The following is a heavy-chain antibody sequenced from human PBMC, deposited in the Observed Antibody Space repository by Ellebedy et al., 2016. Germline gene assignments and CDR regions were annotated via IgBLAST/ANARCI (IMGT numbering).Heavy chain of an antibody. J-gene: IGHJ4*02. V-gene: IGHV3-30-3*01. D-gene: IGHD3-10*01. CDR3: ASHLLWFGELLNY. CDR2: ISYDGSNK. CDR1: GFTFSSYA. Sequence: GESLKISCAASGFTFSSYAMHWVRQAPGKGLEWVAVISYDGSNKYYADSVKGRFTISRDNSKNTLYLQMNSLRAEDTAVYYCASHLLWFGELLNYWGQGTLVTVSS.